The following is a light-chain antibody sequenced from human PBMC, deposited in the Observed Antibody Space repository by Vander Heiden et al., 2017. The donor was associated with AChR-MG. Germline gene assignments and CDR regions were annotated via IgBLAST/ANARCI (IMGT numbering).Light chain of an antibody. CDR1: SSNIGSNT. CDR2: SNN. CDR3: AAWDDSLNGVV. Sequence: QSVLPQPPSASGTPGQRVTISCSGSSSNIGSNTVNWYQQLPGTAPKLLIYSNNQRPSGVPDRFSGSKSGTSAYLAISGLQSEDEADYDCAAWDDSLNGVVFGGGTKLTVL. V-gene: IGLV1-44*01. J-gene: IGLJ2*01.